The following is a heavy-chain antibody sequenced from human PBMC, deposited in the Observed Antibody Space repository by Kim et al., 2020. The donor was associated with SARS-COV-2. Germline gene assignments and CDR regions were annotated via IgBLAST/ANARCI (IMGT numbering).Heavy chain of an antibody. CDR1: RFTFNTFA. J-gene: IGHJ2*01. V-gene: IGHV3-23*01. CDR3: ANTESWGGDWYFDL. CDR2: ISSSGGST. D-gene: IGHD3-16*01. Sequence: GGSLRLSCSDSRFTFNTFAMSWVRQAPGKGLEWVSAISSSGGSTYYADSVKGRFTISRDNSKDTLFLQMSSLRAEDTAVYFCANTESWGGDWYFDLWGRGTLVIVSS.